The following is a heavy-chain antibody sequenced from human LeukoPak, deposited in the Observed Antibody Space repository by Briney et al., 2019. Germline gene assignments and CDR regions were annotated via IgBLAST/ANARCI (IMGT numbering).Heavy chain of an antibody. CDR3: ARTKPLDPFDF. CDR1: GGSISSYY. Sequence: SEALSLTCTVSGGSISSYYWSWIRQPPGKGLEWIGYIYYSGNTYYNPSLKSRVTISVDTSKNQFSLKVNSVTAADTAVYYCARTKPLDPFDFWGQGALVTVSS. J-gene: IGHJ3*01. V-gene: IGHV4-59*01. CDR2: IYYSGNT.